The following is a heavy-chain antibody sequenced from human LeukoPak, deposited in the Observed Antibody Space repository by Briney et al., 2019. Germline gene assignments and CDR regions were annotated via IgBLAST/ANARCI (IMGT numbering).Heavy chain of an antibody. J-gene: IGHJ3*02. CDR1: GFTFSSYA. Sequence: GGSLRLSCAASGFTFSSYAMSWVPQAPGKGLEWVSAMSGSGGSTYYADSVKGRFTISRDNSKNTLYLQMNSLRAEDTAVYYCAKRDYDILTGYSNDAFDIWGQGTMVTVSS. D-gene: IGHD3-9*01. CDR2: MSGSGGST. V-gene: IGHV3-23*01. CDR3: AKRDYDILTGYSNDAFDI.